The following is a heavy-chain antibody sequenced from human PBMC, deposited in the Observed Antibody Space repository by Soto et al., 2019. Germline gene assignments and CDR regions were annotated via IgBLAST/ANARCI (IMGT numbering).Heavy chain of an antibody. J-gene: IGHJ6*02. Sequence: GGSLRLSCAASGFTFSSYAMSWVRQAPGKGLEWVSAISGSGGSTYYADSVKGRFTISRDNSKNTLYLQMNSLRAEDTAVYYCARGPSGVVTPSWMIYYYGMDVWGQGTTVTVSS. CDR3: ARGPSGVVTPSWMIYYYGMDV. D-gene: IGHD3-3*01. CDR1: GFTFSSYA. V-gene: IGHV3-23*01. CDR2: ISGSGGST.